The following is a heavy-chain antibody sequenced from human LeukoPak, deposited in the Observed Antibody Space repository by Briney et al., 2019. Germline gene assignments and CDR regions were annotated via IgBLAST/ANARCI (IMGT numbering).Heavy chain of an antibody. J-gene: IGHJ4*02. Sequence: ASVKVSCKASGGTFSSYAISWVRQAPGQGLEWMGGIIPIFGTANYAQKFQGRVTITTDESTSTAYMGLSSLRSEDTAVYYCARGRYYYDRGFDYWGQGTLVTVSS. CDR3: ARGRYYYDRGFDY. D-gene: IGHD3-22*01. CDR2: IIPIFGTA. V-gene: IGHV1-69*05. CDR1: GGTFSSYA.